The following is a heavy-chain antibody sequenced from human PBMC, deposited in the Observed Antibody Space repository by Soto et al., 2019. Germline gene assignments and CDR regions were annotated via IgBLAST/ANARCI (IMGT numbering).Heavy chain of an antibody. J-gene: IGHJ6*02. CDR3: AREGAVVGSAVYYGMDV. V-gene: IGHV1-18*04. CDR2: SSAYNGDT. D-gene: IGHD2-15*01. Sequence: QVQLVQSGAEVKEPGASVKVSCKASGYPFTSYSFSWVRQAPGQGLEWMGWSSAYNGDTRYAQKFQGRVTMTADPYTDTAYMELRNLRSDDTGVYYCAREGAVVGSAVYYGMDVWGPGTMVTVS. CDR1: GYPFTSYS.